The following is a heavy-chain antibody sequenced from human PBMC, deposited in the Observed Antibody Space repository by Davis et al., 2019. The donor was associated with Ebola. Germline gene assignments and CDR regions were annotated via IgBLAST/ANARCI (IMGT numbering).Heavy chain of an antibody. V-gene: IGHV3-48*01. Sequence: GGSLRLSCAASGFTFSTYSMNWVRQAPGKGLEWVSYISTTSSTIYYAESVKGRFTISRDNAKNSLYLQMNSLRAEDTAVYYCAKDRLYGSGSYLHYWGQGTLVTVSS. CDR1: GFTFSTYS. J-gene: IGHJ4*02. CDR2: ISTTSSTI. CDR3: AKDRLYGSGSYLHY. D-gene: IGHD3-10*01.